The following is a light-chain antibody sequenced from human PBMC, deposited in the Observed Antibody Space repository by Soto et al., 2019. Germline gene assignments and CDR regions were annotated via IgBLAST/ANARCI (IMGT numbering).Light chain of an antibody. CDR1: QSVTSNY. CDR3: QQYGSNPSIT. V-gene: IGKV3-20*01. J-gene: IGKJ5*01. CDR2: AAS. Sequence: EIVLTQSPGTLSLSPGERATLSCRASQSVTSNYVAWYQQKPGQAPRLLIYAASSRTTGIPDRFSGSGSGTDFTLTISRWEPEDFAVYYCQQYGSNPSITFGQGTRLEIK.